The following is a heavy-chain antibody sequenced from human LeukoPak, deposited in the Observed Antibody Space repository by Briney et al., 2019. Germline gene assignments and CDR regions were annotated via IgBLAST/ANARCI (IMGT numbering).Heavy chain of an antibody. V-gene: IGHV1-46*01. CDR3: ASTTAAGRNWFDP. CDR2: INLSGGNT. D-gene: IGHD6-13*01. CDR1: GYTFTSYY. J-gene: IGHJ5*02. Sequence: ASVKVSCKPSGYTFTSYYMHWVRQAPGQGLEWMGIINLSGGNTVYAQKFQGRVTITADESTSTAYMELSSLRSEDTAVYYCASTTAAGRNWFDPWGQGTLVTVSS.